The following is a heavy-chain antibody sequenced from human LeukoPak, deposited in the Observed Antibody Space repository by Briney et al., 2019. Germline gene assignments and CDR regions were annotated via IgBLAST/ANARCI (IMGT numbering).Heavy chain of an antibody. CDR3: ARQSSHCDSTSCLSIFDY. V-gene: IGHV4-39*01. Sequence: PSETLSLTCTVSGGSISGSSFFWGWIRQPPVQGLEWIGNIFYTGSSYYNPSLKSRDTISVDTSKNQFSLKLPSVTAADTAVYYCARQSSHCDSTSCLSIFDYWGQGTLVTVSS. J-gene: IGHJ4*02. D-gene: IGHD2-2*01. CDR2: IFYTGSS. CDR1: GGSISGSSFF.